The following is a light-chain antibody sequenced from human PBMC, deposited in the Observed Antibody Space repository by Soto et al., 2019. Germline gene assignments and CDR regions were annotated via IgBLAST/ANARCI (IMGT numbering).Light chain of an antibody. J-gene: IGLJ1*01. CDR3: TSYVGSNNFYV. CDR1: SSDVGGYNF. Sequence: QSVLTQPPSASGSPGQSVTISCTGTSSDVGGYNFVSWYQQHPGKAPKLVIYEVNNRPSGVPDRFSGSKSGNTASLTVSGLQAEDEADYYCTSYVGSNNFYVFGTGTKVTVL. CDR2: EVN. V-gene: IGLV2-8*01.